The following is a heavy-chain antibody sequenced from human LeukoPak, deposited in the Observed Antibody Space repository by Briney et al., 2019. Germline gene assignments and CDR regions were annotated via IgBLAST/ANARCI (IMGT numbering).Heavy chain of an antibody. CDR1: DITFRSFW. CDR3: ASRAYSSSNWFDP. CDR2: IKQDGREK. J-gene: IGHJ5*02. D-gene: IGHD6-6*01. V-gene: IGHV3-7*03. Sequence: GSLRLSCAASDITFRSFWMTWVRQAPGKGLEWVANIKQDGREKYYGDSVKGRFTISRDNAKNLLYLQMNSLRAEDTAMYYCASRAYSSSNWFDPWGQGTLVTVSS.